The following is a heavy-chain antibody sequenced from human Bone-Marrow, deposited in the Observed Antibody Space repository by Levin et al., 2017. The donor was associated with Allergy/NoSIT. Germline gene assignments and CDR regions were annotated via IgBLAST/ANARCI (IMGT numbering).Heavy chain of an antibody. CDR3: ARVRRGDFWSGYYGYYYYYGMDV. J-gene: IGHJ6*02. D-gene: IGHD3-3*01. CDR1: GFTFSDFY. Sequence: GGSLRLSCAASGFTFSDFYMSWIRQAPGKGLEWVALISSDGSSKYYADSVKGRFTISRDNSKNTLYLEMSSLRAEDTAVYYCARVRRGDFWSGYYGYYYYYGMDVWGQGTTVTVSS. V-gene: IGHV3-30-3*01. CDR2: ISSDGSSK.